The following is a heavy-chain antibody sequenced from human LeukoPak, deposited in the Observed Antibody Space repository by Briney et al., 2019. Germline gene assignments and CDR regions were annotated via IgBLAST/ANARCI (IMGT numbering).Heavy chain of an antibody. CDR3: ARMAVAGNVANWFDP. D-gene: IGHD6-19*01. CDR1: GGSISSYY. Sequence: SETLSLTCTVSGGSISSYYWSWIRQPPGKGLEWVGYIYYSGSTNYNPSLKSRVTISVDTSKNQFSLKLSSVTAADTAVYYCARMAVAGNVANWFDPWGQGTLVTVSS. J-gene: IGHJ5*02. CDR2: IYYSGST. V-gene: IGHV4-59*12.